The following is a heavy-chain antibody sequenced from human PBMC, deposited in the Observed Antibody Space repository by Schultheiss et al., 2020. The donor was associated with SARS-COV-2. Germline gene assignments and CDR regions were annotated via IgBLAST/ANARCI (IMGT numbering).Heavy chain of an antibody. V-gene: IGHV4-4*07. Sequence: SETLSLTCTVSGGSISSYYWSWIRQPAGKGLEWLGRLYTSGTTNYNPSLKNRLTMSVDTSKNHFSLKLNSVTAADTAVYYCARSTEAYNWFDPWGQGTLVTVSS. CDR1: GGSISSYY. D-gene: IGHD5/OR15-5a*01. J-gene: IGHJ5*02. CDR2: LYTSGTT. CDR3: ARSTEAYNWFDP.